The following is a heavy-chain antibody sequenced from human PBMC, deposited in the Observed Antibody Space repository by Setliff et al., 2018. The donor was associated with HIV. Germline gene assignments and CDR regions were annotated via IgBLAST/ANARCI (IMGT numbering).Heavy chain of an antibody. D-gene: IGHD4-4*01. CDR2: INPNNGGT. J-gene: IGHJ4*02. V-gene: IGHV1-2*06. Sequence: ASVKVSCKASGYTFTNYDVNWLRQATGQGLEWMGRINPNNGGTNYAQKFQDRVTMTRDTSISTAYMEMSSLRSEDTAVYYCARALHYSNYVYFDYWGQGTLVTVSS. CDR1: GYTFTNYD. CDR3: ARALHYSNYVYFDY.